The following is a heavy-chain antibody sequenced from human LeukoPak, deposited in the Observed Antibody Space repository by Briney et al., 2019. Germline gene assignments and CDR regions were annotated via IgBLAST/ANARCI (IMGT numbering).Heavy chain of an antibody. J-gene: IGHJ3*02. CDR2: INPNSGGT. Sequence: ASVKVSCKASGYTFTGYYMHWVRQAPGQGLEWMGWINPNSGGTNYAQKFQGRVTTTRDTSISTAYMELSRLRSDDTAVYYCARVPLYGYYSPLGAFDIWGQGTMVTVSS. D-gene: IGHD3-22*01. CDR3: ARVPLYGYYSPLGAFDI. V-gene: IGHV1-2*02. CDR1: GYTFTGYY.